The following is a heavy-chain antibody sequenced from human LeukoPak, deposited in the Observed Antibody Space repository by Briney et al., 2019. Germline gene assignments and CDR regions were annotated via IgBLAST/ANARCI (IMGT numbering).Heavy chain of an antibody. CDR3: ARGPKVTRMTTVTNNWFDP. D-gene: IGHD4-17*01. Sequence: ASVKVSCKASGYTFTTYAMHWVRQAPGQRLEWMGWINTGNGNTKYSQKFQGRVTMTRNTSISTAYMELSSLRSEDTAVYYCARGPKVTRMTTVTNNWFDPWGQGTLVTVSS. CDR2: INTGNGNT. CDR1: GYTFTTYA. J-gene: IGHJ5*02. V-gene: IGHV1-3*04.